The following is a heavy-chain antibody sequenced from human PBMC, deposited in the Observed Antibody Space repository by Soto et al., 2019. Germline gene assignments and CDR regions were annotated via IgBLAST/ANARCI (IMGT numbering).Heavy chain of an antibody. CDR1: GTSISSYG. Sequence: LSLTCTVSGTSISSYGMEWVRLAPGKGLEWVAATTYDGGIKHYVDSVKGRFTISRDNSKNTLYLQMNSLRVEDTATYYCAGALENPYFYYGLNVWGQGTTVTVS. CDR3: AGALENPYFYYGLNV. D-gene: IGHD1-1*01. CDR2: TTYDGGIK. V-gene: IGHV3-30*03. J-gene: IGHJ6*02.